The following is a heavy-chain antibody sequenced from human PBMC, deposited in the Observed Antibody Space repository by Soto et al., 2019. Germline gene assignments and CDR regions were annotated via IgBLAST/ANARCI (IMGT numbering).Heavy chain of an antibody. V-gene: IGHV3-23*01. J-gene: IGHJ4*02. CDR2: ISGSGGST. CDR1: GFTFSSYA. CDR3: AKDVPYYYGSGSRTFDY. D-gene: IGHD3-10*01. Sequence: GGSLRLSCAASGFTFSSYAMSWVRQAPGKGLEWVSAISGSGGSTYYADSVKGRFTISRDNSKNTLYLQMNSLRAEDTAVYYCAKDVPYYYGSGSRTFDYRGQGTLVTVYS.